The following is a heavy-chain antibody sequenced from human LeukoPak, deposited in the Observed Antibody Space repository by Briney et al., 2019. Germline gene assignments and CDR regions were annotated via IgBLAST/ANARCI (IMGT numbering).Heavy chain of an antibody. V-gene: IGHV3-23*01. CDR2: IGGIDAST. CDR1: GFIFTNYA. J-gene: IGHJ4*02. CDR3: AKDDSNYYDSSGYYYQLDY. Sequence: PGGSLRLSCVASGFIFTNYAMNWVRQAPGRGLEWVSGIGGIDASTHYADSVKGRFTISRDNSKNTLYLQMNSLRAEDTAVYYCAKDDSNYYDSSGYYYQLDYWGQGTLVTVSS. D-gene: IGHD3-22*01.